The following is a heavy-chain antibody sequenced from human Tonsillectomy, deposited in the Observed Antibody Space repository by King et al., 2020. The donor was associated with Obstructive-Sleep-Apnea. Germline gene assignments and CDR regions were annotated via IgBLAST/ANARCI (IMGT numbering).Heavy chain of an antibody. CDR1: GFSFTSYY. Sequence: LQLVQSGAEVKKPGASVMVSCKASGFSFTSYYLHWVRQAPGQGLEWMGIINPSGGSTSYAQKFQGRVTMTSDTSTSTVYMELSSLSAEDTAVYYCARSQGCVDLLLCFYYWGQGTLVTVSS. V-gene: IGHV1-46*03. CDR3: ARSQGCVDLLLCFYY. D-gene: IGHD3-9*01. J-gene: IGHJ4*02. CDR2: INPSGGST.